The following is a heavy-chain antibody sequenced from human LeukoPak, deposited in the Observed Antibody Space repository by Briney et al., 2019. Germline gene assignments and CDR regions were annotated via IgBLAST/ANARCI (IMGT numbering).Heavy chain of an antibody. CDR1: GFTFSSYS. CDR2: ISSSSSYI. Sequence: GGSLRLSCAASGFTFSSYSMNWVRQAPGKGLEWVSSISSSSSYIYYADSVKGRFTISRDNSKNTLYLQMNSLRAEDTAVYYCAKDQDIVVVQFDYWGQGTLVTVSS. CDR3: AKDQDIVVVQFDY. V-gene: IGHV3-21*04. J-gene: IGHJ4*02. D-gene: IGHD2-2*01.